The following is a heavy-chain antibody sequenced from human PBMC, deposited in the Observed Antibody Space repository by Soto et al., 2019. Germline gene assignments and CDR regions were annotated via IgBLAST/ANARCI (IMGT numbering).Heavy chain of an antibody. D-gene: IGHD6-19*01. J-gene: IGHJ4*02. CDR1: GGSFSGYY. CDR3: ARMSLGIAVAGTPYYFDY. V-gene: IGHV4-34*01. CDR2: INHSGST. Sequence: QVQLQQWGAGLLKPSETLSLTCAVYGGSFSGYYWSWIRQPPGKGLEWIGEINHSGSTNYNPSLKSRVTISVDTSKNQFSLKLSSVTAADTAVYYCARMSLGIAVAGTPYYFDYWGQGTLVTVSS.